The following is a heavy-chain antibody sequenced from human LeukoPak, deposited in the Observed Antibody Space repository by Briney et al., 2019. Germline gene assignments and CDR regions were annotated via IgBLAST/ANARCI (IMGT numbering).Heavy chain of an antibody. CDR3: AVDRDSYGNGLDY. J-gene: IGHJ4*02. CDR2: INPNSGGT. V-gene: IGHV1-2*02. CDR1: GYTFTGYY. D-gene: IGHD5-18*01. Sequence: ASVRVSCTASGYTFTGYYMHWVRQAPGQGLEWMGWINPNSGGTNYAQKFQGRVTMTRDTSISTAYMELSRLRSEDTGVYYCAVDRDSYGNGLDYWGQGTLVTVSS.